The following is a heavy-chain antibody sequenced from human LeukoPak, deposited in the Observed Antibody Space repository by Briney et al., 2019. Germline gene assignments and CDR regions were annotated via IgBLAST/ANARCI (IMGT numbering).Heavy chain of an antibody. V-gene: IGHV3-23*01. CDR2: ISGSGGST. D-gene: IGHD6-13*01. J-gene: IGHJ4*02. CDR1: GFTFSSYA. Sequence: GGSLRLSCAASGFTFSSYAMSWVRQAPGKGLEWVSAISGSGGSTYYVDSVKGRFTISRDNSKSTLYLQMNSLRVEDTAVYYCTKVRSDSSSWALRVFDYWGQGALVTVSS. CDR3: TKVRSDSSSWALRVFDY.